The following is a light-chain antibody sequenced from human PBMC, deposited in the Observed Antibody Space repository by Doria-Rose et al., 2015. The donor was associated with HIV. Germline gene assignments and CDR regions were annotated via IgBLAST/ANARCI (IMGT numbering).Light chain of an antibody. J-gene: IGKJ1*01. V-gene: IGKV3-20*01. CDR1: QSFSSTY. Sequence: LTQSLGTLSLSPGERATLSCRASQSFSSTYLAWYQQKPGQAPSLLIYDGSTRATGIPDRFSASGSRTDFTLTINRLEPEDFALYYCRQYGTSWTFGQGTKVEI. CDR2: DGS. CDR3: RQYGTSWT.